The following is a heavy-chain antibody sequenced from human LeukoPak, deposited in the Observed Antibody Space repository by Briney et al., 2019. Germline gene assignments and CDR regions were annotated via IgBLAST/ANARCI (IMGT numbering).Heavy chain of an antibody. J-gene: IGHJ6*04. V-gene: IGHV3-48*03. CDR2: ISRSATTI. D-gene: IGHD3-10*02. Sequence: GGSLRPSCAASGFTFSSYEMNWVRQAPGKGLEWVSSISRSATTIYYADSVKGRFTISRDNAKNSLYLQMNSLRAEDTAVYYCAELGITMIGGVWGKGTTVTISS. CDR1: GFTFSSYE. CDR3: AELGITMIGGV.